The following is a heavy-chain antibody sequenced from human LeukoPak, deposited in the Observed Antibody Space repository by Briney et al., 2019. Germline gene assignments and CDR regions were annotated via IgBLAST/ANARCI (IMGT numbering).Heavy chain of an antibody. CDR1: GFTFSNAW. Sequence: GGPLRLSCAASGFTFSNAWMSWVRQAPGKGLEWVGRIKSKTDGGTTDYAAPVKGRFTISRDDSENTLYLQMNSLKTEDTAVYYCTTDFYDYVWGSYRRDYWGQGTLVTVSS. CDR3: TTDFYDYVWGSYRRDY. J-gene: IGHJ4*02. D-gene: IGHD3-16*01. CDR2: IKSKTDGGTT. V-gene: IGHV3-15*01.